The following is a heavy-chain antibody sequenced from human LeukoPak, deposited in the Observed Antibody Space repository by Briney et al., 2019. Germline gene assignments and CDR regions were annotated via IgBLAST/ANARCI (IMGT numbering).Heavy chain of an antibody. CDR1: GFTFSSYA. Sequence: HPGGSLRLSCAASGFTFSSYAMSWVRQAPGKGLEWVSAISGSGGSTYYADSVKGRFTISRDNSKNTLFLQMNSLRAEDTAVYYCAKAPSSGGSGSYFYYYGMDVWGQGTTVTVSS. J-gene: IGHJ6*02. D-gene: IGHD3-10*01. V-gene: IGHV3-23*01. CDR2: ISGSGGST. CDR3: AKAPSSGGSGSYFYYYGMDV.